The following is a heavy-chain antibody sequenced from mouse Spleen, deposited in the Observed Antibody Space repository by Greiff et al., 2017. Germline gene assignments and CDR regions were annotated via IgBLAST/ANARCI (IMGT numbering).Heavy chain of an antibody. CDR3: ARDYYGSSYPFAY. Sequence: EVMLVESGGGLVQPGGSLRLSCATSGFTFTDYYMSWVRQPPGKALEWLGFIRNKANGYTTEYSASVKGRFTISRDNSQSILYLQMNTLRAEDSATYYCARDYYGSSYPFAYWGQGTLVTVSA. V-gene: IGHV7-3*02. CDR1: GFTFTDYY. J-gene: IGHJ3*01. CDR2: IRNKANGYTT. D-gene: IGHD1-1*01.